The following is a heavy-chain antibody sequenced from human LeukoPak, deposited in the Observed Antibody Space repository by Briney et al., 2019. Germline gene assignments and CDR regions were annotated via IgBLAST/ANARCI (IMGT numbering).Heavy chain of an antibody. CDR1: GFTFSSYS. CDR3: ARDPIQRFNIVVAPAAQHYFDY. Sequence: GGSLRLSCAASGFTFSSYSMNWVRQAPGKGLEWVSSISSSSSYIYYADSVKGRFTISRDNAKNSLYLQMNSLRAEDTAVYYCARDPIQRFNIVVAPAAQHYFDYWGQGTLVTVSS. CDR2: ISSSSSYI. J-gene: IGHJ4*02. D-gene: IGHD2-2*01. V-gene: IGHV3-21*01.